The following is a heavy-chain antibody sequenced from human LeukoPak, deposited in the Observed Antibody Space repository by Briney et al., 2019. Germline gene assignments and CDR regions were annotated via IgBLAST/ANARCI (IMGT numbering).Heavy chain of an antibody. CDR1: GYTFTSYD. D-gene: IGHD3-22*01. CDR3: ARPYDTSGRSPNDAFDI. CDR2: KNPNSGNT. V-gene: IGHV1-8*01. Sequence: ASVKVSCKASGYTFTSYDINWVRQATGQGLEWMGWKNPNSGNTGYAQNFQGRVTMTRNTSISTAYMELSSLRSEDTAVYYCARPYDTSGRSPNDAFDIWGQGTMVMVSS. J-gene: IGHJ3*02.